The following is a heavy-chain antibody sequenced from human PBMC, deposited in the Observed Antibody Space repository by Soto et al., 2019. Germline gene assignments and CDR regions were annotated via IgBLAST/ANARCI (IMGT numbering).Heavy chain of an antibody. J-gene: IGHJ4*02. CDR1: GYTFTGYY. D-gene: IGHD6-19*01. Sequence: ASVKVSCKASGYTFTGYYMHWVRQAPGQGLEWMGWINPNSGGTNYAQKFQGRVTMTRDTSISTAYMELSRLRSDDTAVYYCARAFSVAGMFPSDYWGQGTLVTSPQ. CDR3: ARAFSVAGMFPSDY. V-gene: IGHV1-2*02. CDR2: INPNSGGT.